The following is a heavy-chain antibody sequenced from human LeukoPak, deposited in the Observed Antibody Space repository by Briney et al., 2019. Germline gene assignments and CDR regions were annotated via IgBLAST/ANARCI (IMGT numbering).Heavy chain of an antibody. D-gene: IGHD5-24*01. CDR3: AKAPGWLQPYYFDY. CDR1: GFTVSSNY. Sequence: GGSLRLSCAASGFTVSSNYMSWVRQAPGKGLEWVSLIYSGGSTYYADSVKGRFTISRDNSKNTLYLQMNSLRAEDTAVYYCAKAPGWLQPYYFDYWGQGTLVTVSS. V-gene: IGHV3-53*05. CDR2: IYSGGST. J-gene: IGHJ4*02.